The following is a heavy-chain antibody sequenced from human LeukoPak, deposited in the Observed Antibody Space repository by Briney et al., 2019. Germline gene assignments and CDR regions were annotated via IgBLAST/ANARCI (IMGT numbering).Heavy chain of an antibody. CDR1: GYTFTGFY. CDR2: LIPSRGTP. V-gene: IGHV1-46*01. Sequence: ASVKVSCKASGYTFTGFYIHWVRQAPGQGLEWMAKLIPSRGTPSYAQKFQGRVTITADESTSTAYMELSSLRSEDTAVYYCARMLGSIAARPLDLPTDAFDIWGQGTMVTVSS. J-gene: IGHJ3*02. CDR3: ARMLGSIAARPLDLPTDAFDI. D-gene: IGHD6-6*01.